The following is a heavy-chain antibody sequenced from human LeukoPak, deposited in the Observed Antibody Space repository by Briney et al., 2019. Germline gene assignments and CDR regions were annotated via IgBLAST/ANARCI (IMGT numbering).Heavy chain of an antibody. CDR2: IKQDGSEK. J-gene: IGHJ6*03. Sequence: GGSLRLSCAASGFTFSSYWMSWVRQAPGKGLEWVANIKQDGSEKYYVDSVKGRFTISRDNAKNSLYLQMNSLRAEDTAVYYCARNPGIAAAGTREYYYYMDVWGKGTTVTVPS. D-gene: IGHD6-13*01. CDR1: GFTFSSYW. CDR3: ARNPGIAAAGTREYYYYMDV. V-gene: IGHV3-7*01.